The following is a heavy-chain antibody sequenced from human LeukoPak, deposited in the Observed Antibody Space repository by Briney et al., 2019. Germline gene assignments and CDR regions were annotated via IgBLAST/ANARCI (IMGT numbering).Heavy chain of an antibody. CDR2: ISGSGGST. Sequence: GGSLRLSCVASGFTFSSYIMTWVRQAPGKGLEWVSFISGSGGSTYYADSVRGRFTISRDNSKNTLYLQVNSLRAEDTAVYYCAKDARTSWYFDYWGQGTLVTVSS. J-gene: IGHJ4*02. CDR3: AKDARTSWYFDY. V-gene: IGHV3-23*01. D-gene: IGHD1/OR15-1a*01. CDR1: GFTFSSYI.